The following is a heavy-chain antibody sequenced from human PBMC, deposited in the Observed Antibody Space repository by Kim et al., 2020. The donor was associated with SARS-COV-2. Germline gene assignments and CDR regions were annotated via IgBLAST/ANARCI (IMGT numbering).Heavy chain of an antibody. CDR3: ARRRAWNDGGYFYYAMDV. D-gene: IGHD1-1*01. CDR1: GFTFGAYW. J-gene: IGHJ6*02. V-gene: IGHV3-7*01. CDR2: IKQDGSEK. Sequence: GGSLRLSCAASGFTFGAYWMTWVRQPPGKGLEWVANIKQDGSEKYYVDSVKGRFTISRDNAKNSLNLQMNSLRVEDTAMYYCARRRAWNDGGYFYYAMDVCGQGTTVTVSS.